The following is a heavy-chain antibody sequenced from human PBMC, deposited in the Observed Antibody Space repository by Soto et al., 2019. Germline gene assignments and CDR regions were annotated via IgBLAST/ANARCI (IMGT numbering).Heavy chain of an antibody. Sequence: PSETLSLTCAVYGGSFSGYYWSWIRQPPGKGLEWIGEINHSGSTNYNPSLKSRVTISVDTSKNQFSLKLSSVTAADTAVYYCARAKYSGSYPYFDYWGQGTLVTVSS. V-gene: IGHV4-34*01. CDR2: INHSGST. CDR3: ARAKYSGSYPYFDY. J-gene: IGHJ4*02. D-gene: IGHD1-26*01. CDR1: GGSFSGYY.